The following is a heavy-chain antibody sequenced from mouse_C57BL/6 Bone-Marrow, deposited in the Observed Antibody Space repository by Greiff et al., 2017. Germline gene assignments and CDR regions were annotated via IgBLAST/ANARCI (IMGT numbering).Heavy chain of an antibody. CDR3: ARHAGGGYYVGFAY. V-gene: IGHV5-6*01. J-gene: IGHJ3*01. D-gene: IGHD2-3*01. CDR2: ISSGGSYT. CDR1: GFTFSSYG. Sequence: EVHLVESGGDLVKPGGSLKLSCAASGFTFSSYGMSWVRQTPDKRLEWVATISSGGSYTYYPDSVKGRFTISRDNAKNTLYLQMSSLKSEDTAMYYCARHAGGGYYVGFAYWGQGTLVTVSA.